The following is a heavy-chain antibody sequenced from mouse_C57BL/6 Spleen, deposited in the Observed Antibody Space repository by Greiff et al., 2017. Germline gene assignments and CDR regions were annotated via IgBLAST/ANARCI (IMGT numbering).Heavy chain of an antibody. CDR1: GFTFSDYG. CDR3: ARPNSYFDV. V-gene: IGHV5-17*01. CDR2: ISSGSSTI. Sequence: EVKLMESGGGLVKPGGSLKLSCAASGFTFSDYGMHWVRQAPEKGLEWVAYISSGSSTIYYADTVKGRFTISRDNAKNTLFLQMTSLRSEDTAMYYCARPNSYFDVWGTGTTVTVSS. J-gene: IGHJ1*03.